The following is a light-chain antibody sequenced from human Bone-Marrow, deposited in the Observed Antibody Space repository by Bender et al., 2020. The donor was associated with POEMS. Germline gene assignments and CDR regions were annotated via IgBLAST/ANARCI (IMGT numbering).Light chain of an antibody. V-gene: IGLV2-14*03. CDR2: DVS. CDR3: CSYAGTWV. J-gene: IGLJ3*02. CDR1: SSDVGGYNY. Sequence: QSALTQPASVSGSLGQSITISCTGTSSDVGGYNYVSWYQQRPGETPKLIIYDVSFRSSGVSNRFSGSKSGNTASLTISGLQAEDEADYYCCSYAGTWVFGGGTKLTVL.